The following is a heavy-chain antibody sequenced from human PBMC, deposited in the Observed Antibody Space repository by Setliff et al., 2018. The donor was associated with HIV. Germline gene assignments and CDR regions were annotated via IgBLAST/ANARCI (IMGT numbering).Heavy chain of an antibody. Sequence: SETLSLTCDVSGDSFTTTSHSWAWLRQPAGRGLEWIGHVYYRGNTDYNPSLASLVPILMSTSEIQFSLTLNSVTAADTAKYYCARGRLMGSSVLFFDFWGQGILVTVSS. CDR3: ARGRLMGSSVLFFDF. CDR2: VYYRGNT. V-gene: IGHV4-61*10. CDR1: GDSFTTTSHS. D-gene: IGHD2-21*01. J-gene: IGHJ4*02.